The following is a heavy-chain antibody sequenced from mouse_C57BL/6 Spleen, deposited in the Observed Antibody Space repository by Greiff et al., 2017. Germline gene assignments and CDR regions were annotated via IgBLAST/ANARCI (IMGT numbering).Heavy chain of an antibody. V-gene: IGHV1-69*01. Sequence: QVQLQQPGAELVMPGASVKLSCKASGYTFTSYWMHWVKQRPGQGLEWIGEIDPSDSYTNYNQKFKGKSTLTVYKSSSTAYMQLSSLTSEDSAVYYCARGGDYNTFDYWGQGTTLTVSS. D-gene: IGHD1-3*01. CDR2: IDPSDSYT. CDR1: GYTFTSYW. J-gene: IGHJ2*01. CDR3: ARGGDYNTFDY.